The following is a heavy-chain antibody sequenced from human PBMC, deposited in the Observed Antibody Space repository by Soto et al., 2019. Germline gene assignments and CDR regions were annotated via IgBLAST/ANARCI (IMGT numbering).Heavy chain of an antibody. J-gene: IGHJ4*02. CDR1: GFTFSSYS. CDR3: ARETPVPATAIPGLVDY. Sequence: PGGSLRLSCAASGFTFSSYSMNWVRQAPGKGLEWVSSISSSSSYIYYADSVKGRFTISRDNAKNSLYLQMNSLRAEDTAVYYCARETPVPATAIPGLVDYWGQGTLVTVSS. D-gene: IGHD2-2*02. V-gene: IGHV3-21*01. CDR2: ISSSSSYI.